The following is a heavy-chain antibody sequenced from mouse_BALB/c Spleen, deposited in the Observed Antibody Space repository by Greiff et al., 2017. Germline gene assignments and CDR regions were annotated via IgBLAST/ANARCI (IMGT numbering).Heavy chain of an antibody. V-gene: IGHV5-9-3*01. CDR2: ISSGGSYT. Sequence: DVMLVESGGGLVKPGGSLKLSCAASGFTFSSYAMSWVRQTPEKRLEWVATISSGGSYTYYPDSVKGRYTISRDNAKNTLYLQMSSLRSEDTAMYYGARHAPFTTGTGDWFAYWGQGTLVTVSA. CDR1: GFTFSSYA. CDR3: ARHAPFTTGTGDWFAY. D-gene: IGHD1-2*01. J-gene: IGHJ3*01.